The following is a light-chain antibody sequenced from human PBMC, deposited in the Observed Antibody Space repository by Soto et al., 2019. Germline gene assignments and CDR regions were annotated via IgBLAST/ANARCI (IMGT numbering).Light chain of an antibody. CDR2: AAS. CDR3: QQYNNWPIT. J-gene: IGKJ5*01. Sequence: MTQSAATLSVSQVERATLSCTASQSIGRNLVWCQQKPGQAPRLLIYAASTRATGVPARFSGSGSGTECTLTISSLQSEDVAVYYCQQYNNWPITLGQGTRLEIK. V-gene: IGKV3-15*01. CDR1: QSIGRN.